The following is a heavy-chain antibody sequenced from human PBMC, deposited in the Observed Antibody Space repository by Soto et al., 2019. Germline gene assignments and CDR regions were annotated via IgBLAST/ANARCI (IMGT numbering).Heavy chain of an antibody. CDR3: ASGGRWYYGMDV. V-gene: IGHV3-74*01. CDR2: INSDGSST. D-gene: IGHD1-26*01. J-gene: IGHJ6*02. Sequence: PGGSLRLSCAASGFTFSSYWMHWVRQAPGKGLVWVSRINSDGSSTSYADSVKGRFTISRDNAKNTLYLQMNSLRAEDTAVHYCASGGRWYYGMDVWGQGTTVTVSS. CDR1: GFTFSSYW.